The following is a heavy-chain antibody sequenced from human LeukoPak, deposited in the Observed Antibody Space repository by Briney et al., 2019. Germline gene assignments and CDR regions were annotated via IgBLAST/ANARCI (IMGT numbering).Heavy chain of an antibody. CDR2: INYNGGNT. V-gene: IGHV3-23*01. CDR3: AKDGHCPDSICPTNIAVAGYVDS. D-gene: IGHD6-19*01. Sequence: GGSLRLSCAASGFIFNIYTMNWVRQSTEEGLECVSIINYNGGNTYYADSVKGRFTISRDTSKNMVYLQMSSLRAEDTAIYFCAKDGHCPDSICPTNIAVAGYVDSWGQGTLVTVSS. CDR1: GFIFNIYT. J-gene: IGHJ4*02.